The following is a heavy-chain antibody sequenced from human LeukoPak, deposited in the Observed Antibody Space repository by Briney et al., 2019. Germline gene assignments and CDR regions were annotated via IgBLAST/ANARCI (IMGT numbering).Heavy chain of an antibody. CDR1: GGTFSSYA. D-gene: IGHD6-6*01. J-gene: IGHJ6*03. CDR2: IIPIFGTA. CDR3: ARGSRARPAPYYYYYMDV. Sequence: ASVKVSCKASGGTFSSYAISWVRQAPGQGLEWMGGIIPIFGTANYAQKFQGRVTITTDESTSTAYMELSSLRSEDTAVYYCARGSRARPAPYYYYYMDVWGKGTTVTVSS. V-gene: IGHV1-69*05.